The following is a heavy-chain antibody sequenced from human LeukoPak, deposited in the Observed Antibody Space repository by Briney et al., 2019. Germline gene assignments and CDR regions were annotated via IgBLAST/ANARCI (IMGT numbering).Heavy chain of an antibody. J-gene: IGHJ6*03. CDR2: IRYDGSNK. CDR1: GFTFSSYG. CDR3: AKGGRQQLVYPYYYYMDV. V-gene: IGHV3-30*02. Sequence: GGSLRLSCAASGFTFSSYGMHWVRQAPGKGLEWVTFIRYDGSNKYYADSVKGRFTISRDNSKNTLYLRMNSLRAEDTAVYYCAKGGRQQLVYPYYYYMDVWGKGTTVTISS. D-gene: IGHD6-13*01.